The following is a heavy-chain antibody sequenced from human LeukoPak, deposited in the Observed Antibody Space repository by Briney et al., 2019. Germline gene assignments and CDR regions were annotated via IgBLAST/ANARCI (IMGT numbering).Heavy chain of an antibody. CDR3: AFTTGNYYLDS. CDR2: INHSGST. J-gene: IGHJ4*02. D-gene: IGHD1-26*01. V-gene: IGHV4-34*01. CDR1: GGSFSGYY. Sequence: SETLSLTCAVYGGSFSGYYWSWIRQPPGKGLEWIGEINHSGSTNYNPSLKSRVTVSVDTSKNQSSLKLSSVTAADTAVYYCAFTTGNYYLDSWGQGTLVTVSS.